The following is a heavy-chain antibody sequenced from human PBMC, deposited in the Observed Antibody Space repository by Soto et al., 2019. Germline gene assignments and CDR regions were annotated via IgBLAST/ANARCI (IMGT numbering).Heavy chain of an antibody. D-gene: IGHD3-16*01. J-gene: IGHJ6*02. CDR1: GFTFSSYS. CDR3: ATDWGYYYFYSMDV. Sequence: EVQLVASGGGLVKPGGSLRLSCAASGFTFSSYSMNCVRQAPGKGQEWVLAISSSSCYIYYADSVKGRFTISRDNAKNSLYLQMNSLRAEDTALYYCATDWGYYYFYSMDVCGQGTPVTVSS. CDR2: ISSSSCYI. V-gene: IGHV3-21*01.